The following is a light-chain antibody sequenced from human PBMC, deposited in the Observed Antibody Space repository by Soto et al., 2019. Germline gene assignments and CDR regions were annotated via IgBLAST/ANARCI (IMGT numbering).Light chain of an antibody. CDR3: AAWDDSLNSTV. CDR1: SSNIGSNT. J-gene: IGLJ2*01. V-gene: IGLV1-44*01. CDR2: SNN. Sequence: QSVLTQPPSVSGTPGQRVTISCSGSSSNIGSNTVTWYQQLPGTAPKLLVCSNNQRPSGVPARFSGSKSGTSASLAISGLQSEDEADYYCAAWDDSLNSTVLGGGTKLTVL.